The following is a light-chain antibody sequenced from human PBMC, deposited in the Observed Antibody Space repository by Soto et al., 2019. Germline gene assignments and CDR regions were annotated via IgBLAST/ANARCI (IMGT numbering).Light chain of an antibody. CDR2: DAS. V-gene: IGKV3-20*01. CDR3: QQYGNSPKT. Sequence: ESVLSQSPGTLSLSPGERATLSCRASQSVSSSSLAWYQQKRGQAPRLLIHDASSRATGIPDRFSGSGSGTDFTLTISRLEPEDFAVYYCQQYGNSPKTFGQGTNVDIK. J-gene: IGKJ1*01. CDR1: QSVSSSS.